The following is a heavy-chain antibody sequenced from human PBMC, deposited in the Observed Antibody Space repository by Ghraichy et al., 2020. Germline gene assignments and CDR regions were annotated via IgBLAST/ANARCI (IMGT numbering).Heavy chain of an antibody. CDR3: ARGLFSSGWSNWFDP. Sequence: SETLSLTCAVYGGSFSGYYWSWIRQPPGKGLEWIGEINHSGSTNYNPSLKSRVTISVDTSKNQFSLKLSSVTAADTAVYYCARGLFSSGWSNWFDPWGQGTLVTVSS. D-gene: IGHD6-19*01. J-gene: IGHJ5*02. CDR1: GGSFSGYY. CDR2: INHSGST. V-gene: IGHV4-34*01.